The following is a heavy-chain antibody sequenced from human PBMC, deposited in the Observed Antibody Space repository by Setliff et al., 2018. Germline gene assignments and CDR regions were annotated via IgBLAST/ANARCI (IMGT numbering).Heavy chain of an antibody. Sequence: ASVKVSCKASGGTFKNYGISWVRQAPGQGLEWMGWMNPNSGKTGYAQKFQGRVIMTTDTSTSTAYMELRGLSSDDTAVYYCARAPSSIGVGGSLLHWGQGTLVTVSS. CDR1: GGTFKNYG. V-gene: IGHV1-18*01. CDR2: MNPNSGKT. CDR3: ARAPSSIGVGGSLLH. J-gene: IGHJ4*02. D-gene: IGHD6-19*01.